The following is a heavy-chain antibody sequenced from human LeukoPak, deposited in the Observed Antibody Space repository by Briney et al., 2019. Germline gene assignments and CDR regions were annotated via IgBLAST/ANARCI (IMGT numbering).Heavy chain of an antibody. D-gene: IGHD6-19*01. V-gene: IGHV3-9*01. Sequence: PGRSLRLSCAASGFTFDDYAMHWVRQAPGKGLEWVSGISWNSGSIGYADSVKGRFTISRHNAKNSLYLQMNSLRAEDTALYYCARGFDNLGSGWYSYWGQGTLVTVSS. J-gene: IGHJ4*02. CDR2: ISWNSGSI. CDR3: ARGFDNLGSGWYSY. CDR1: GFTFDDYA.